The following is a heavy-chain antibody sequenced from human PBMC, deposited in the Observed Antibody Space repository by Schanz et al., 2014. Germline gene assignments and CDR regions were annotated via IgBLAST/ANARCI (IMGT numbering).Heavy chain of an antibody. V-gene: IGHV3-74*01. CDR2: INSDGTTT. D-gene: IGHD2-15*01. J-gene: IGHJ3*01. CDR3: AKDYERAFYSPRHDAFDV. Sequence: EVQLVESGGGLIKPGGSLRLSCLASGFTFSTTWMNWVRQAPGKGLEWVSHINSDGTTTTYADSVKGRFTISRDNAETTLYRQMNSLRAEATAVYYWAKDYERAFYSPRHDAFDVWGQGTTATVSS. CDR1: GFTFSTTW.